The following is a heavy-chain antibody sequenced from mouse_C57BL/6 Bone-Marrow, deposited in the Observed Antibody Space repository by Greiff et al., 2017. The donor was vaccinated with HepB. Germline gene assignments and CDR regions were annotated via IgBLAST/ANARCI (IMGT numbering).Heavy chain of an antibody. D-gene: IGHD1-1*01. CDR1: GYTFTNYW. CDR2: IYPRDGYT. Sequence: VQLQESGAELVRPGTSVKMSCKASGYTFTNYWIGWAKQRPGHGLEWIGEIYPRDGYTNYNEKFKGKATLTADKSSSTAYMQFSSLTSEDSAVYYCASSNLDSRGGYYAMDYWGQGTSVTVSS. J-gene: IGHJ4*01. V-gene: IGHV1-63*01. CDR3: ASSNLDSRGGYYAMDY.